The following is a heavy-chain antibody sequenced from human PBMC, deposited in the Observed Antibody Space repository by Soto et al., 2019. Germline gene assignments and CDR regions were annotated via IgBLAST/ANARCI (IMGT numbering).Heavy chain of an antibody. V-gene: IGHV4-38-2*01. J-gene: IGHJ5*02. CDR2: IYHSGTT. D-gene: IGHD2-15*01. Sequence: SETLSLTCAVSGGSIISNYWWAWIRQSPGEGLVWIGSIYHSGTTYYNPSLKSRVTISVDTSKNQFSLKLSSVTAADTAVYYCARGKVICSGGSCFWYNWFDPWGQGTLVTVSS. CDR3: ARGKVICSGGSCFWYNWFDP. CDR1: GGSIISNYW.